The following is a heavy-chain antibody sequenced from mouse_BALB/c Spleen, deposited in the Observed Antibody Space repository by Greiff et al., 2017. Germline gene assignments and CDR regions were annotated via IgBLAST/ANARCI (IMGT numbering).Heavy chain of an antibody. CDR3: ARDYGRAWFAY. V-gene: IGHV2-9*02. D-gene: IGHD1-1*02. J-gene: IGHJ3*01. CDR1: GFSLTRYG. Sequence: VAPSQSLSITCTVSGFSLTRYGVHWVRQPPGTGLEWLGVIWAGGSTNYNSALMSRLSISKDNSKSQVFLKMNSLQTDDTAMYYCARDYGRAWFAYWGQGTLVTVSA. CDR2: IWAGGST.